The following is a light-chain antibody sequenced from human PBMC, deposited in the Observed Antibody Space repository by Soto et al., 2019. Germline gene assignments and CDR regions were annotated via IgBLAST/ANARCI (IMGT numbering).Light chain of an antibody. CDR2: YAS. CDR1: ESVHRN. CDR3: QQYSNWPPT. Sequence: EMVMTQSPATLSVSPGERVTLSCRASESVHRNLARYQQKPGQGPSLLIYYASTRATGVPDRFTGSGSGTEFTLTISSLQSEDLGVYHCQQYSNWPPTFGPGTKVEIK. V-gene: IGKV3-15*01. J-gene: IGKJ3*01.